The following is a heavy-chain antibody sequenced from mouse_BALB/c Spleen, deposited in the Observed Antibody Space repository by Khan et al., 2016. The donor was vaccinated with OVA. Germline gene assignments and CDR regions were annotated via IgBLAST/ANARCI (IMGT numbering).Heavy chain of an antibody. CDR1: GFSLSRYN. J-gene: IGHJ4*01. CDR3: ARAYYRYDGYYAMDY. CDR2: IWGGGGT. V-gene: IGHV2-6-4*01. Sequence: QVQLKQSGPGLVAPSQSLSITCTVSGFSLSRYNIHWVRQPPGKGLEWLGMIWGGGGTDYNSTLKSRLSISKANSKSHVFLKMNSLQTDDTAMYDSARAYYRYDGYYAMDYWGQGTSVTVSS. D-gene: IGHD2-14*01.